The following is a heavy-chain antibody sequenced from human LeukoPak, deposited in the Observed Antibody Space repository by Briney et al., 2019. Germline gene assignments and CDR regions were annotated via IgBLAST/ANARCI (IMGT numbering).Heavy chain of an antibody. J-gene: IGHJ5*01. CDR1: GGSITSHY. Sequence: SETLSLTCSVSGGSITSHYWSWIRQPPGKRLEWIGYVHYSGSTNYNPSLKSRVSISIDTAKNKFYLKLSSVTAADTAVYYCARHETDNWFDSWGQGTLVTVSS. V-gene: IGHV4-59*08. CDR3: ARHETDNWFDS. CDR2: VHYSGST. D-gene: IGHD2-21*02.